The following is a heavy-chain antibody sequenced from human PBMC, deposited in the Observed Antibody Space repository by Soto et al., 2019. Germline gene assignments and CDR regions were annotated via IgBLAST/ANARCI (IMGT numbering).Heavy chain of an antibody. V-gene: IGHV4-31*03. CDR3: AGERGKQQGWFDP. CDR2: IYYSGST. Sequence: SETLSLTCTVSGGSISSGGYYWSWIRQHPGKGLEWIGYIYYSGSTYYNPSLKSRVTISVDTSKNQFSLKLSSVTAADTAVYYCAGERGKQQGWFDPWGQGTLVTAPQ. D-gene: IGHD3-16*01. CDR1: GGSISSGGYY. J-gene: IGHJ5*02.